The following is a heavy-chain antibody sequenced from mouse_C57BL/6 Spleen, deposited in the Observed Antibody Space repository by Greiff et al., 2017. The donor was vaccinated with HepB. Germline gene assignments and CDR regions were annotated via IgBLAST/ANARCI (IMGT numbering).Heavy chain of an antibody. Sequence: VQLQESGAELVRPGSSVKLSCKASGYTFTSYWMHWVKQRPIQGLEWIGNIDPSDSETHYNQKFKDKATLTVDKSSSTAYMQLSSLTSADSAVYYCARGSPSRTLDYWGQGTTLTVSS. CDR3: ARGSPSRTLDY. V-gene: IGHV1-52*01. CDR1: GYTFTSYW. CDR2: IDPSDSET. D-gene: IGHD6-1*01. J-gene: IGHJ2*01.